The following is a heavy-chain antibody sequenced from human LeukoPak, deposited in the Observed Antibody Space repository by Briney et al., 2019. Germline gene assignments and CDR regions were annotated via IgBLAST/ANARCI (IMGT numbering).Heavy chain of an antibody. D-gene: IGHD3-10*01. CDR2: IYTSGST. CDR3: ARAGITMVRGVIYDY. CDR1: GGSISSGSYY. V-gene: IGHV4-61*02. Sequence: PSETLSLTCTVSGGSISSGSYYWSWIRQPAGKGLEWIGRIYTSGSTNYNPSLKSRATISVDTSKNQFSLKLSSVTAADTAVYYCARAGITMVRGVIYDYWGQGTLVTVSS. J-gene: IGHJ4*02.